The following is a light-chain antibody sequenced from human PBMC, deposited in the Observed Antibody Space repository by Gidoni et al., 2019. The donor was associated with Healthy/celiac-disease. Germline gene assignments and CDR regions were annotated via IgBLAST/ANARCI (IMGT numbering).Light chain of an antibody. CDR2: DAS. V-gene: IGKV3-11*01. CDR1: QSVSSY. CDR3: QQRSNWPPYT. J-gene: IGKJ2*01. Sequence: EIVLTQPPATMSLSPGARATLSCRASQSVSSYLAWYHHKPGQAPRLLIYDASNRATGIPARFSGSGSWTDFTLTISSLEPEDFAVYYCQQRSNWPPYTFGQGTKLEIK.